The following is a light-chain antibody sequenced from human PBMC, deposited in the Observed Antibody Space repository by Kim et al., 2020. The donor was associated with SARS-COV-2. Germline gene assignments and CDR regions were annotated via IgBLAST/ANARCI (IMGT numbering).Light chain of an antibody. CDR2: GKN. Sequence: VALGQTVRITCQGDSLRSYYATWYQQKPGQAPIVVIYGKNNRPSGIPDRFSGSSSGNTASLTIPGTRAGDEADYYCNSRGSNDNVVFGGGTQLTVL. CDR3: NSRGSNDNVV. CDR1: SLRSYY. J-gene: IGLJ2*01. V-gene: IGLV3-19*01.